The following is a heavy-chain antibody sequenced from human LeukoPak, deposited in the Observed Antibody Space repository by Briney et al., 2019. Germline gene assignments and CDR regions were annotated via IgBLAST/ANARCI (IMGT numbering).Heavy chain of an antibody. J-gene: IGHJ6*02. CDR2: ISTTGTTI. V-gene: IGHV3-48*02. Sequence: GGSLRLSCAASGFTFSAYHINWVRQAPGKGLEWISYISTTGTTIHYADSVKGRFAISRDNAKSSLYLQMNSLRDEDTALYYCARLITSEAGRGMDVWGQGTTVTVSS. D-gene: IGHD1-14*01. CDR3: ARLITSEAGRGMDV. CDR1: GFTFSAYH.